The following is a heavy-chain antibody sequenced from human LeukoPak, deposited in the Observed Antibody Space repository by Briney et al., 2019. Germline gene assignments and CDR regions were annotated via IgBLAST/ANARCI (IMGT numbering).Heavy chain of an antibody. CDR2: IIPILGIA. CDR1: GGTFSSYA. J-gene: IGHJ4*02. CDR3: ARDQGDGYNFIDY. Sequence: SVKVSCKASGGTFSSYAISWVRQAPGQGLEWMGRIIPILGIANYAQKSQGRVTITADKSTSTAYMELSSLRSEDTAVYYCARDQGDGYNFIDYWGQGTLVTVSS. D-gene: IGHD5-24*01. V-gene: IGHV1-69*04.